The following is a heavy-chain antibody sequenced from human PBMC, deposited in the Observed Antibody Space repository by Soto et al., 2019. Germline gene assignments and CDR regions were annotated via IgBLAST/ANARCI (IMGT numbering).Heavy chain of an antibody. J-gene: IGHJ3*02. CDR2: IWYDGSNK. Sequence: QVQLVESGGGVVQPGRSLRLSCAASGFTFSSYGMHWVRQAPGKWREWVAVIWYDGSNKYYADSVKGRFTISRDNSKNTLYLQMNRLRAEDTAVYYCARDSHDYGDQYASDIWGQGTMVTVSS. CDR3: ARDSHDYGDQYASDI. V-gene: IGHV3-33*01. CDR1: GFTFSSYG. D-gene: IGHD4-17*01.